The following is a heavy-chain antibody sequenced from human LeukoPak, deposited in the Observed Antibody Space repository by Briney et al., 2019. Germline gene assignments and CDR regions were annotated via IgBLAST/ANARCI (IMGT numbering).Heavy chain of an antibody. V-gene: IGHV4-39*01. CDR2: IYYSGST. CDR1: GGSISNSSYY. CDR3: ARGMRSEGDAFDI. Sequence: ASETLSLTCTVSGGSISNSSYYWGWIRQPPGKGLEWIGSIYYSGSTYSHPSLKSRVNISVDTSKNQFTLKLSSVTAADTAVYYCARGMRSEGDAFDIWGQGTMVTVSS. J-gene: IGHJ3*02.